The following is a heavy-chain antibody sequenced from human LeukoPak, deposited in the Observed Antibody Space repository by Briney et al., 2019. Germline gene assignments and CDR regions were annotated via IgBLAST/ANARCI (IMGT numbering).Heavy chain of an antibody. CDR2: IYYSGST. CDR3: ARDHYDSSGYLFDP. V-gene: IGHV4-31*03. J-gene: IGHJ5*02. Sequence: SQTLSLTCTVSGGSISSGGYYWSRIRQHPGKGLEWIGYIYYSGSTYYNPSLKSRVTISVDTSKNQFSLKLSSVTAADTAVYYCARDHYDSSGYLFDPWGQGTLVTVSS. D-gene: IGHD3-22*01. CDR1: GGSISSGGYY.